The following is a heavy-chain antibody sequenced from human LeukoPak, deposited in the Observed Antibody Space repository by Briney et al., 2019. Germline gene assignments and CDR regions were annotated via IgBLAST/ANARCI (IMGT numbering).Heavy chain of an antibody. CDR2: IRYDGSNK. J-gene: IGHJ4*02. Sequence: GGSLRLSCAASGFTFSSYGMHWVRQAPGKGLEWVAFIRYDGSNKYYADSVKGRFTISRDDAKNSLYLQMNSLRVEDTAVYYCARRVQHFDFWSGYQDYWGQGTLVTVSS. V-gene: IGHV3-30*02. CDR3: ARRVQHFDFWSGYQDY. CDR1: GFTFSSYG. D-gene: IGHD3-3*01.